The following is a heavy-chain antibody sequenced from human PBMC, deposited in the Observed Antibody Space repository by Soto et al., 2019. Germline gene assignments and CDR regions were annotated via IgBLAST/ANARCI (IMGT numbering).Heavy chain of an antibody. Sequence: TSETLSLTCAAYGGTFSGYYCGWFRQPPGKGLEWIGEVNHSGNINYNPSLKTRLTVSVDTTKNQFSLKLSSMTAADTAVYYCARGSHFDFSSGYADSFDVWGQGTLVTVSS. J-gene: IGHJ3*01. V-gene: IGHV4-34*01. CDR2: VNHSGNI. CDR3: ARGSHFDFSSGYADSFDV. CDR1: GGTFSGYY. D-gene: IGHD3-3*01.